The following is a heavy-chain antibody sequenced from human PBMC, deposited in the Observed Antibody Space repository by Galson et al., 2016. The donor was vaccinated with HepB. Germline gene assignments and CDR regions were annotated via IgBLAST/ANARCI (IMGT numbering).Heavy chain of an antibody. V-gene: IGHV4-61*01. CDR2: IYYSGGT. Sequence: SETLSLTCIVSGDSVSSGTYYWSWIRQPPGKGLEWIAEIYYSGGTNYNPSLESRVTISIDTSKNLISLMLTSVTAADTAVYYCARDPGWGLPHGGTFDLWGQGTMVTVSS. CDR1: GDSVSSGTYY. D-gene: IGHD1-26*01. CDR3: ARDPGWGLPHGGTFDL. J-gene: IGHJ3*01.